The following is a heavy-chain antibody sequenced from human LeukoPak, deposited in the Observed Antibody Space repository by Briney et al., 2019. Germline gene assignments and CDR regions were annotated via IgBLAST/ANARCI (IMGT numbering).Heavy chain of an antibody. Sequence: ASVKVSCKASGYTFTGYYMHWVRQAPGQGLEWMGWINPNSGGTNYAQKFQGRVTMTRDTSISTAYMELSRLRSDDTAVYCCARDTYSSGWYGYYYYGMDVWGQGTTVTVSS. V-gene: IGHV1-2*02. CDR3: ARDTYSSGWYGYYYYGMDV. D-gene: IGHD6-19*01. CDR1: GYTFTGYY. CDR2: INPNSGGT. J-gene: IGHJ6*02.